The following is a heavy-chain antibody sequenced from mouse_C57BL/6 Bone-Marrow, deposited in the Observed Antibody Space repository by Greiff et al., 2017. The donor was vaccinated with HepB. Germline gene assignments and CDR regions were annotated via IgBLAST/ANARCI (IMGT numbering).Heavy chain of an antibody. J-gene: IGHJ3*01. Sequence: EVQLVESGGGLVKPGGSLKLSCAASGFTFSSYAMSWVRQTPEKRLEWVATISDGGSYTYYPDNVKGRFTISRDNAKNNLYLQMSHLKSEDTAMYYCARDDYDAAYWGQGTLVTVSA. CDR1: GFTFSSYA. CDR3: ARDDYDAAY. V-gene: IGHV5-4*01. CDR2: ISDGGSYT. D-gene: IGHD2-4*01.